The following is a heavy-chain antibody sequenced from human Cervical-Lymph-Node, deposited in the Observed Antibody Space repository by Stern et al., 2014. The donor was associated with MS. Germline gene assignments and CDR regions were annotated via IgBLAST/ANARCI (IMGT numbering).Heavy chain of an antibody. Sequence: QMQLVQSGGGVVQPGRSLRLSCAASGFTFSSYAMHWVRQAPGKGLEWVAVISYDGSNKYYADSVKGRFTISRDNSKNTLYLQMNSLRAEDTAVYYCARERVVTRVGPFDYWGQGTLVTVSS. D-gene: IGHD2-21*02. V-gene: IGHV3-30*01. CDR2: ISYDGSNK. CDR3: ARERVVTRVGPFDY. J-gene: IGHJ4*02. CDR1: GFTFSSYA.